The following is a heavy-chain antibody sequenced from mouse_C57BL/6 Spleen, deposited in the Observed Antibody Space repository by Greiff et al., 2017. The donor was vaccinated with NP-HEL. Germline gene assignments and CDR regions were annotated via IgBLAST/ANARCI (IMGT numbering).Heavy chain of an antibody. CDR2: INPSTGGT. D-gene: IGHD2-3*01. CDR3: ARSGDGYYEDY. CDR1: GYSFTGYY. J-gene: IGHJ4*01. V-gene: IGHV1-42*01. Sequence: VQLQQSGPELVKPGASVKISCKASGYSFTGYYMNWVKQSPEKSLEWIGEINPSTGGTTYNQKFKAKATLTVDKSSSTAYMQLKSLTSEDSAVYYCARSGDGYYEDYWGQGTSVTVSS.